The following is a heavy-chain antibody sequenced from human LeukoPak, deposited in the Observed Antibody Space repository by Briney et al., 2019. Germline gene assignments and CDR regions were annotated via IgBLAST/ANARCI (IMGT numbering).Heavy chain of an antibody. D-gene: IGHD6-19*01. Sequence: GESLKVSCKGSGYSLTSYWYGWVRQIHGKGLEWMGIIYPGESDTRFCTSFQGQLTISADKSISTAYLQWSSLKASDTAMYYCTRRGSGWYWDYWGQGTLVTVSS. CDR2: IYPGESDT. CDR3: TRRGSGWYWDY. J-gene: IGHJ4*02. CDR1: GYSLTSYW. V-gene: IGHV5-51*01.